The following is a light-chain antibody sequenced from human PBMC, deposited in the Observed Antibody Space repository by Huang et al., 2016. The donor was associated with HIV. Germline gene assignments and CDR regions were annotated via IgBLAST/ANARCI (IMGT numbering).Light chain of an antibody. CDR3: QQSHTAPWT. J-gene: IGKJ1*01. CDR1: QSISSY. CDR2: GAS. Sequence: DIRMTQYPSSLPASVGYRVTITCRASQSISSYLNWYQQKPGKAPNLLIYGASTLQVGVPSRFSGSGSGTSFTLTINSLRPEDFATYYCQQSHTAPWTFGQGT. V-gene: IGKV1-39*01.